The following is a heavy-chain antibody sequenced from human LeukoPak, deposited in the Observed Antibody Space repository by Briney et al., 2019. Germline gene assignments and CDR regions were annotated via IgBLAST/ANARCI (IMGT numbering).Heavy chain of an antibody. J-gene: IGHJ6*04. D-gene: IGHD3-10*02. Sequence: GGSLRLSCAASGFTFSSYSMNWVRQAPGKGLEWVSYIKSGGSSIYYADSVKGRFTISRDDAKNSLYLQMNSLRAEDTAVYYCAELGITMIGGVWGKGTTVTISS. V-gene: IGHV3-48*04. CDR2: IKSGGSSI. CDR3: AELGITMIGGV. CDR1: GFTFSSYS.